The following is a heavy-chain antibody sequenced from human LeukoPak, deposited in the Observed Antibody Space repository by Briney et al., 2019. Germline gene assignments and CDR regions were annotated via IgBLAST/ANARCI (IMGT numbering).Heavy chain of an antibody. V-gene: IGHV3-21*04. J-gene: IGHJ4*02. CDR3: ARGYYYDSSGYYFFDY. CDR1: GFTFSSYS. CDR2: ISSSSSYI. D-gene: IGHD3-22*01. Sequence: GGSLRLSCAASGFTFSSYSMNWVRQAPGKGLEWVSSISSSSSYIYYADSVKGRFTISRDNAKNSLYLQMNSLRAEDTAVYYCARGYYYDSSGYYFFDYWGQGTLVTVSS.